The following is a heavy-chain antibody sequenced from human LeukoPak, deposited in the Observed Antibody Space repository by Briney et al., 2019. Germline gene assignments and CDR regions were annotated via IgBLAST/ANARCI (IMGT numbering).Heavy chain of an antibody. V-gene: IGHV4-39*01. CDR3: ARHPTGYPNWFDS. Sequence: SETLSLTCTVSGGSITTSPYNWGWVRQHPGKGLECIGTISYSGTTYYKPSLKSRVTMSIDTSKNQFSLNLSSATAADTAVYYCARHPTGYPNWFDSWGQGTLVIVSS. D-gene: IGHD3-9*01. CDR2: ISYSGTT. J-gene: IGHJ5*01. CDR1: GGSITTSPYN.